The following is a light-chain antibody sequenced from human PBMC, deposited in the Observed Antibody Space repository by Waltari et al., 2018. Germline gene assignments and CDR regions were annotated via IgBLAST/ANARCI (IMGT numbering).Light chain of an antibody. CDR1: SSDDGGYNY. Sequence: QSALTQPPSASGSPGQSVTISCTGPSSDDGGYNYVSWYQQPPGKAPKLLIFEVTKRPSGVPDRFSGSKSGDMASLTVSGLQADDEADYFCSAYVGSEVVFGEGTKLTVL. J-gene: IGLJ3*02. CDR3: SAYVGSEVV. CDR2: EVT. V-gene: IGLV2-8*01.